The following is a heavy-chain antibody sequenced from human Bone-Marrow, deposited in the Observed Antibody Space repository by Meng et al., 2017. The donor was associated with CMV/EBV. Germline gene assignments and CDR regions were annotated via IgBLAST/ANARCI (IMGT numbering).Heavy chain of an antibody. Sequence: SCAASGFTFSSYSMNWVRQAPGKGLEWVSYISSSSSTIYYADSVKGRFTISRDNSKNSLYLQMNSLRTEDTALYYCAKDMALHDAFDIWGQGTMVTVSS. CDR3: AKDMALHDAFDI. J-gene: IGHJ3*02. CDR2: ISSSSSTI. V-gene: IGHV3-48*04. CDR1: GFTFSSYS. D-gene: IGHD3-10*01.